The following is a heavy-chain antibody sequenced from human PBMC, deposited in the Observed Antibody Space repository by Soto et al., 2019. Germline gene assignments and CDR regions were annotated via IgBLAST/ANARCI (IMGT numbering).Heavy chain of an antibody. D-gene: IGHD3-3*01. CDR3: ARQEYYDFWSGYYTGPYYYMDV. V-gene: IGHV4-39*01. Sequence: SETLSLTCTVSGGSISSISYYWGWIRQPPGKGLEWIGSIYYSGSTYYNPSLKSRVTISVDTSKNQFSLKLSSVTAADTAVYYCARQEYYDFWSGYYTGPYYYMDVWGKGTTVTVSS. CDR2: IYYSGST. CDR1: GGSISSISYY. J-gene: IGHJ6*03.